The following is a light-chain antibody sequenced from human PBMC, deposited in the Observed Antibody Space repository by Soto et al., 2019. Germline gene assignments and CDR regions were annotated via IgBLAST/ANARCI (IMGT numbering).Light chain of an antibody. V-gene: IGLV2-8*01. CDR3: ASHAGRKNII. CDR1: SSDVGGYNY. Sequence: QSALTQPASVSGSPGQSITISCTGTSSDVGGYNYVSWYQQHPGKAPKLMIYEVSNRPSGVPDRFSGSKSGNTASLTVSGLQAEDEADYYCASHAGRKNIIFGGGTKLTVL. J-gene: IGLJ2*01. CDR2: EVS.